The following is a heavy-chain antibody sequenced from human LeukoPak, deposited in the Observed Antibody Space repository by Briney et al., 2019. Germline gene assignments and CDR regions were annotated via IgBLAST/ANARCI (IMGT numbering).Heavy chain of an antibody. CDR1: GFTLSGSA. Sequence: PGGSLRLSCAASGFTLSGSAIHWVRQASGKGLEWVGRIRSKADNYATGYPASVKGRFTLSRDDSKNTAYLQMNRLKTEDTAVYYCTRVPTRGSGNDYWGQGTQVTVSS. CDR2: IRSKADNYAT. CDR3: TRVPTRGSGNDY. D-gene: IGHD3-10*01. V-gene: IGHV3-73*01. J-gene: IGHJ4*02.